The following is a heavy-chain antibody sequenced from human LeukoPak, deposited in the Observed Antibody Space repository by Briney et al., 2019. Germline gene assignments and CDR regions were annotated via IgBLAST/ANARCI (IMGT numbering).Heavy chain of an antibody. D-gene: IGHD2-15*01. CDR2: IYTSGST. CDR1: GGSISSYY. CDR3: ALGYCSGGSCQPAFDI. J-gene: IGHJ3*02. Sequence: SETLSLTCTVSGGSISSYYWSWIRQPAGKGLEWIGRIYTSGSTNYNPSLKSRVTMSVDTSKNQVSLKLSSVTAADTAVDYCALGYCSGGSCQPAFDIWGQGTMVTVSS. V-gene: IGHV4-4*07.